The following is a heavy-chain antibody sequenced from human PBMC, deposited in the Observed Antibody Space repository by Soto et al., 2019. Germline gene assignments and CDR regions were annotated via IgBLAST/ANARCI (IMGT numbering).Heavy chain of an antibody. D-gene: IGHD3-22*01. CDR1: GFTFSSYS. Sequence: EVQLVESGGGLVKPGGSLRLSCAASGFTFSSYSMNWVRQAPGKGLEWVSSISSSSSYIYYADSVKGRFTISRDNAKNSLYLQMNSLRAEDTAVYYCAIMIVVVITNGGDFDYWGQGTLVTVSS. V-gene: IGHV3-21*01. J-gene: IGHJ4*02. CDR2: ISSSSSYI. CDR3: AIMIVVVITNGGDFDY.